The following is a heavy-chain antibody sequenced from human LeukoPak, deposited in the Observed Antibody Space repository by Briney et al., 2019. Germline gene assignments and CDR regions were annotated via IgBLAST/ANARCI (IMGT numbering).Heavy chain of an antibody. CDR2: ISYDGSNK. Sequence: GGSLRLSCAASGFTFSSYAMHWVRQAPGKGLEWVAVISYDGSNKYYADSVKGRFTISRDNSKNTLYLQMNSLRAEDTAVYYCTRDLMDYDVSTGLHHYYMDVWGQGTTVTVSS. V-gene: IGHV3-30-3*01. CDR1: GFTFSSYA. D-gene: IGHD3-9*01. J-gene: IGHJ6*02. CDR3: TRDLMDYDVSTGLHHYYMDV.